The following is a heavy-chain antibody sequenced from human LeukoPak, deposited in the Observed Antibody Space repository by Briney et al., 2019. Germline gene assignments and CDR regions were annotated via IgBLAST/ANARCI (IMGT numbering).Heavy chain of an antibody. Sequence: QTGGSLRLSCAASGFTFRSYAMTWVRQAPGKGLEWVSAISSSVSLTYYADAVKGRFTVSRDNSKNTLYLQMNSLRAEDTAVYYCAKAVGFDWYWHYWGQGTLVTVSS. CDR3: AKAVGFDWYWHY. D-gene: IGHD3-9*01. CDR2: ISSSVSLT. J-gene: IGHJ4*02. V-gene: IGHV3-23*01. CDR1: GFTFRSYA.